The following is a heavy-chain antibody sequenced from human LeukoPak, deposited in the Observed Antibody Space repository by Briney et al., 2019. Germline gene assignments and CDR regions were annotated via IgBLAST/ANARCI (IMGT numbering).Heavy chain of an antibody. CDR2: IYYSGST. CDR1: GGSINSYY. CDR3: ARHLPPAYSFDY. J-gene: IGHJ4*02. Sequence: SETLSLTCTVSGGSINSYYWSWIRQPPGKGLEWIGYIYYSGSTNYNPSLKSRVTISVDTSKNQFSLKLSSVTAADTAVYYCARHLPPAYSFDYWGQGTLVTVSS. V-gene: IGHV4-59*08.